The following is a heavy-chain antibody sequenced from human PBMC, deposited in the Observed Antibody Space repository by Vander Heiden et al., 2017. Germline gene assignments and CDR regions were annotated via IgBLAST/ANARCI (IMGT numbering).Heavy chain of an antibody. D-gene: IGHD3-22*01. CDR3: ARGPSGYYY. CDR1: GGSITSSNW. J-gene: IGHJ4*02. Sequence: QVQLQDSAPGLLKPPGTLSPTSAVSGGSITSSNWWSWIHRSPGKELEWIGEIYHSGSTHYNPSLKSRVTISVDKSKNQFSLGLSSVTAADTALYDCARGPSGYYYWWQVALVTVS. CDR2: IYHSGST. V-gene: IGHV4-4*03.